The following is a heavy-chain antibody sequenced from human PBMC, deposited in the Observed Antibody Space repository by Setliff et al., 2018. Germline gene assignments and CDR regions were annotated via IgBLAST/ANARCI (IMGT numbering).Heavy chain of an antibody. CDR2: IVGNGVYT. J-gene: IGHJ4*02. V-gene: IGHV3-11*06. CDR3: AKRQWLLSTIDY. Sequence: GGSLRLSCAASGFTFSDYAMSWIRQAPGKGLEWISSIVGNGVYTNYADSVKGRSTISRDSAKNSLYLQMNSLRVEDTALYYCAKRQWLLSTIDYWGQGTLDTVSS. D-gene: IGHD6-19*01. CDR1: GFTFSDYA.